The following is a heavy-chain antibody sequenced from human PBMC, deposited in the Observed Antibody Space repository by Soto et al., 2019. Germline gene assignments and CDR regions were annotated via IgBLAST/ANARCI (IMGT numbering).Heavy chain of an antibody. J-gene: IGHJ4*02. D-gene: IGHD3-22*01. CDR2: IKSKTDGGTT. CDR1: GFTFSNAW. V-gene: IGHV3-15*07. CDR3: TTWSAPYYYDSSGYPPTDY. Sequence: PGGSLRLSCAASGFTFSNAWMNWVRQAPGKGLEWVGRIKSKTDGGTTDYAAPVKGRFTISRDDSKNTLYLQMNSLKTEDTAVYYCTTWSAPYYYDSSGYPPTDYWGQGTLVTVSS.